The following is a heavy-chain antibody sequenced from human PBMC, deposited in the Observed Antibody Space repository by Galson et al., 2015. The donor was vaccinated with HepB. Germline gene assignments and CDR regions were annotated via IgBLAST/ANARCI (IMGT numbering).Heavy chain of an antibody. CDR2: ISYDGSNK. Sequence: SLRLSCAASAFPFSYYAMHWVRQAPGKGLEWVAVISYDGSNKYYADSVKGRFTISRDNSKNTLYLQMNSLRAEDTAVYYCARGGGWCSSTSCYGIDYWGQGTLVTVSS. V-gene: IGHV3-30*08. D-gene: IGHD2-2*01. J-gene: IGHJ4*02. CDR3: ARGGGWCSSTSCYGIDY. CDR1: AFPFSYYA.